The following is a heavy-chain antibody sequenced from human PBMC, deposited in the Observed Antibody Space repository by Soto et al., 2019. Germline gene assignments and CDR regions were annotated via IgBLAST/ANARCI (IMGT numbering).Heavy chain of an antibody. CDR3: ARAADVSMVRGVPTGDY. CDR1: GYTFTSYG. CDR2: ISAYNGNT. Sequence: GASVKVSCKASGYTFTSYGISWVRQAPGKGLECMGWISAYNGNTNYAQKLQGRVTMTTDTSTSTAYMELRSLRSDDTAVYYCARAADVSMVRGVPTGDYWGQGTLVTAPQ. D-gene: IGHD3-10*01. V-gene: IGHV1-18*01. J-gene: IGHJ4*02.